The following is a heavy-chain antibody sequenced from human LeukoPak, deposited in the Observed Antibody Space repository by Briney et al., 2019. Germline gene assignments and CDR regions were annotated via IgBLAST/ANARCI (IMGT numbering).Heavy chain of an antibody. D-gene: IGHD3-16*02. CDR3: AREYYDYVWGSYRFDY. V-gene: IGHV1-18*01. Sequence: ASVKVSCKASGYTFTSYTMHWVRQAPGQGLEWMGWISAYNGNTNYAQKLQGRVTMTTDTSTCTAYMELRSLRSDDTAVYYCAREYYDYVWGSYRFDYWGQGTLVTVSS. J-gene: IGHJ4*02. CDR1: GYTFTSYT. CDR2: ISAYNGNT.